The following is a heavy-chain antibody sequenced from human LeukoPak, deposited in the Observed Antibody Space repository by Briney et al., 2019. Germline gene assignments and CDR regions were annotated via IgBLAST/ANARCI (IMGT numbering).Heavy chain of an antibody. CDR1: GYTFTNYG. Sequence: ASVKVSCKASGYTFTNYGISWVRQAPGQGLDWMGWISAYNGNTYYAQKFQVRVTMTTDTSTNTAYMELRSLRFDDTAVYYCARDKSVAGAFDYWGQGTLVTVSS. V-gene: IGHV1-18*01. CDR2: ISAYNGNT. CDR3: ARDKSVAGAFDY. D-gene: IGHD6-19*01. J-gene: IGHJ4*02.